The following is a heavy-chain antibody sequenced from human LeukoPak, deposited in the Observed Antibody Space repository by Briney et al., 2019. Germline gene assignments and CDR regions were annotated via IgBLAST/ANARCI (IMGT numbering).Heavy chain of an antibody. CDR2: ISYDGSNK. D-gene: IGHD6-13*01. CDR3: ARVMGRPASIAAAGTFDY. J-gene: IGHJ4*02. Sequence: GGSLRLSCAASGFTFSSYAMHWVRQAPGKGLEWVTVISYDGSNKYYADSVKGRFTISRDNSKNTLYLQMNSLRAEDTAVYYCARVMGRPASIAAAGTFDYWGQGTLVTVSS. V-gene: IGHV3-30-3*01. CDR1: GFTFSSYA.